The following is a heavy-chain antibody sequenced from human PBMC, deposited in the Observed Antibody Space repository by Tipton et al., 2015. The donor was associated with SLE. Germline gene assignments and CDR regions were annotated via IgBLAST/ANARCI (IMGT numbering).Heavy chain of an antibody. J-gene: IGHJ4*02. CDR3: ARDLTGD. D-gene: IGHD3-10*01. CDR1: GGIFSIYA. Sequence: QVQLVQSGAEVKKPGSSVKVSCKASGGIFSIYAISWVRQAPGQGLEWMGRIIPISGTTNYAQKFQGRVTITADESTSTGYMELTSLRSEDTAVYYCARDLTGDWGQGTLVIVSS. CDR2: IIPISGTT. V-gene: IGHV1-69*18.